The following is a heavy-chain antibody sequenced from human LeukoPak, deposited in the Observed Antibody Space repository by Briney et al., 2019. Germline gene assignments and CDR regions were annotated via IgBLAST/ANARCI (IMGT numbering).Heavy chain of an antibody. CDR3: AKVRGDYVHLQDDFDH. J-gene: IGHJ4*02. CDR1: GFTFSSHA. D-gene: IGHD4-17*01. Sequence: PSGGSLRLSCAASGFTFSSHAMTWVRQTVGKGLQWVSSITGSGSALYYADSVEGRFTVSRDNPNNTLYLQMDKLRVEDTAMYYCAKVRGDYVHLQDDFDHWGRGTLVTVTS. CDR2: ITGSGSAL. V-gene: IGHV3-23*01.